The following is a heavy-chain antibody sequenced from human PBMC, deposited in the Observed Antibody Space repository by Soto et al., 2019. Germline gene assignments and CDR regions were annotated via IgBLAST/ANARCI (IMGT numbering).Heavy chain of an antibody. J-gene: IGHJ5*02. CDR3: TTDEFDAGFQVRGVNWFDP. CDR1: GFTFSNAW. V-gene: IGHV3-15*01. Sequence: EVQLVESGGGLVKPGGSLRLSCAASGFTFSNAWMSWVRQAPGKGLEWVGRIKSKTDGGTTDYAAPVKGRFTISRDDSKNTLYLQMNSLKTEDTAVYYCTTDEFDAGFQVRGVNWFDPWGQGTLVTVSS. CDR2: IKSKTDGGTT. D-gene: IGHD3-10*01.